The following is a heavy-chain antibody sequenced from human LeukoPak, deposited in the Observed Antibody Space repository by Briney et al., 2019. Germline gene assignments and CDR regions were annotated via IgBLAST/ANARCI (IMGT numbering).Heavy chain of an antibody. Sequence: GGSLRLSCTASGFTFGDYAMSWFRQAPGRGLEWEGFIRSKVYSGTTEYAASVSGRFTISRDESKSIAYLQMNSLKTEDTAVYYCARGRGKGVDYWGQGTLVTVSS. CDR3: ARGRGKGVDY. J-gene: IGHJ4*02. CDR2: IRSKVYSGTT. CDR1: GFTFGDYA. D-gene: IGHD1-1*01. V-gene: IGHV3-49*03.